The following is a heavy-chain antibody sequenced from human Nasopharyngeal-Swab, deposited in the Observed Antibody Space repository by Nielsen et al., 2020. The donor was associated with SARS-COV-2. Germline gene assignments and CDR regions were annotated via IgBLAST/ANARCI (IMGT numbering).Heavy chain of an antibody. CDR2: INHSGST. D-gene: IGHD5-18*01. Sequence: WIRQPPGKGLEWIGEINHSGSTNYNPSLKSRVTISVDTSKKQFSLKLSSVTAADTAVYYCARGPAHRDYIYGLYPYYYYGMDVWGPGTTVTVSS. J-gene: IGHJ6*02. CDR3: ARGPAHRDYIYGLYPYYYYGMDV. V-gene: IGHV4-34*01.